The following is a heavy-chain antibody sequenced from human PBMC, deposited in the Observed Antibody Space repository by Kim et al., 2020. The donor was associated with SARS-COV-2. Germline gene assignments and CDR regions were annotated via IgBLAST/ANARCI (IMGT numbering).Heavy chain of an antibody. V-gene: IGHV1-2*06. D-gene: IGHD2-15*01. CDR1: GYTFIDYY. Sequence: ASVKVSCKADGYTFIDYYIHWMRQAPGQGLEWMGRISPKNSHTDYAQTFHGRVTVTGDTTISTAYLELRRLRSDDTAVYYCARERISGTDHFDYWGQGTL. CDR2: ISPKNSHT. J-gene: IGHJ4*02. CDR3: ARERISGTDHFDY.